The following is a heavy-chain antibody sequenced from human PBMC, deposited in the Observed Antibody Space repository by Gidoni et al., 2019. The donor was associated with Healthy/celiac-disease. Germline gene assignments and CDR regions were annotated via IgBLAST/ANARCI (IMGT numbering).Heavy chain of an antibody. Sequence: EVQLLESGGGLVQPGGSLRLSCAASGFTFSSYAMSWVRQAPGKGLGWVSAISGRGGSTYYADSVKGRFTISRDNSKNTLYLQMNSLRAEDTAVYYCAKVGYGDHGGWYFDLWGRGTLVTVSS. D-gene: IGHD4-17*01. CDR3: AKVGYGDHGGWYFDL. V-gene: IGHV3-23*01. J-gene: IGHJ2*01. CDR2: ISGRGGST. CDR1: GFTFSSYA.